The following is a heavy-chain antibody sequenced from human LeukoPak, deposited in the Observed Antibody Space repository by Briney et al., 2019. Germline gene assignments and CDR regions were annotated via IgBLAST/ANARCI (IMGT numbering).Heavy chain of an antibody. J-gene: IGHJ4*02. V-gene: IGHV3-23*01. Sequence: GGSLRLSCVASGFTFSNYAMSWVRQAPEKGLDWVSVISGSAHKIRYADSVKGRFTISRDNAKNSLYLQMNSLRAEDTAIYYCTRVGYIDEGIDYWGQGTLVTVSS. CDR2: ISGSAHKI. CDR1: GFTFSNYA. CDR3: TRVGYIDEGIDY. D-gene: IGHD5-24*01.